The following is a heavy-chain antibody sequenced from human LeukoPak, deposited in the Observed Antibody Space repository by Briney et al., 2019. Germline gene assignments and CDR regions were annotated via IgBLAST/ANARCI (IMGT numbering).Heavy chain of an antibody. CDR2: IYSSGST. V-gene: IGHV4-4*09. J-gene: IGHJ6*03. CDR3: ASTTTTYYSYFYYYMGV. CDR1: GGSISSYY. Sequence: SETLSLTCTVSGGSISSYYWSWIRQPPGKGLEWIGYIYSSGSTNYNPSLNSRVTISVDTSKNQFSLKLTSVTAADTAVYYCASTTTTYYSYFYYYMGVWGKGTTVTVSS. D-gene: IGHD4-17*01.